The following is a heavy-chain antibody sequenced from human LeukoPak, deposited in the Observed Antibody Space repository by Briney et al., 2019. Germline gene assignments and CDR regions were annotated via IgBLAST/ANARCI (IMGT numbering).Heavy chain of an antibody. V-gene: IGHV4-4*09. CDR2: IHSSGGS. D-gene: IGHD1-26*01. J-gene: IGHJ4*02. Sequence: SETLSLTCTVSGASISNYYWSWIRQTPEKGLEWMGHIHSSGGSSYYPSLKGRLTLSIDTSRNQLSLKLPSVTAADMAVYFCARLGSYHDSWGQGALVTVSS. CDR1: GASISNYY. CDR3: ARLGSYHDS.